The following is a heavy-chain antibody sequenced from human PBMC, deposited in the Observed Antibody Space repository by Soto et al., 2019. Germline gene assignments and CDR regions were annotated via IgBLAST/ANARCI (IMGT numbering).Heavy chain of an antibody. D-gene: IGHD2-21*02. CDR1: GGSISSGGYY. CDR2: IYYSGST. V-gene: IGHV4-31*03. CDR3: ARGRGRHCGGDCYSFYYYYYGMDV. J-gene: IGHJ6*02. Sequence: PSETLSLTCTVSGGSISSGGYYWSWIRQHPGKGLEWIGYIYYSGSTYYNPSLKSRATISVDTSKNQFSLKLSSVTAADTAVYYCARGRGRHCGGDCYSFYYYYYGMDVWGQGTTVTVSS.